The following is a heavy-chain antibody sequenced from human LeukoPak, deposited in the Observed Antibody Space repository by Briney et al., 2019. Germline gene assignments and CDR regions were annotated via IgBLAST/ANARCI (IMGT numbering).Heavy chain of an antibody. V-gene: IGHV3-30*09. CDR2: ISYDGRYI. D-gene: IGHD3-3*01. CDR3: ARGDSVNYYYGMDV. J-gene: IGHJ6*02. Sequence: GGSLRLSCAASGFTFSSYAMHWVRQAPGKGLEWVALISYDGRYIGHTDSVKGRFAISRDNSRSTLDLQMNSLGVEDTAVHYCARGDSVNYYYGMDVWGQGTTVTVSS. CDR1: GFTFSSYA.